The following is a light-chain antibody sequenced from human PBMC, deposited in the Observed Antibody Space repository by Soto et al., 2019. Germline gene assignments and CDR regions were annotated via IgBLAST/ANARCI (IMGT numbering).Light chain of an antibody. CDR3: QQSYGTPWT. V-gene: IGKV1-39*01. CDR2: AAS. CDR1: QSISSS. Sequence: DIHITQSPSSLSASVGDRVTIACRASQSISSSLNWYQQTPGNAPQLLIYAASSLPSGVPSRFSGSGSGTDFTLTISSLEPEDFATYYCQQSYGTPWTFGQGTKVDIK. J-gene: IGKJ1*01.